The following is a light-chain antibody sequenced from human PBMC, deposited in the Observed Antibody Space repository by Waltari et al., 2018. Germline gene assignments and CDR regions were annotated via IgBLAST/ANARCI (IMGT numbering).Light chain of an antibody. CDR1: NVGTQS. Sequence: SFVLTQSPSVSVAPGKSATISCEGDNVGTQSVHWYQQKPGQAPVLVVYDDSDRPSGIPERFSGSNFGNSAALTISGVEVGDEADYYCQVWDFSTDHVVFGGGTKLTVL. CDR2: DDS. J-gene: IGLJ2*01. CDR3: QVWDFSTDHVV. V-gene: IGLV3-21*01.